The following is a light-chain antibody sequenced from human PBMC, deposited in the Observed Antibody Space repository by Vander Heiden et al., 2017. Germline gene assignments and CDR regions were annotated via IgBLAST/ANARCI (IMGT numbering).Light chain of an antibody. V-gene: IGKV3-11*01. CDR1: QRVSSY. Sequence: EIVLTQSPATLSLSPGERATLSCRASQRVSSYLAGYQQKPGQAPRLLIYDASNRATGIPARFSGSGSGTDFTLTISSLEPEDFAVYYCQQRSNWLLTFGGGTKVEIK. CDR3: QQRSNWLLT. CDR2: DAS. J-gene: IGKJ4*01.